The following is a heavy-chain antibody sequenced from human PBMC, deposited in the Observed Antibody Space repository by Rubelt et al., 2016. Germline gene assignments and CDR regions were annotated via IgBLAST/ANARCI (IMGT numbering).Heavy chain of an antibody. J-gene: IGHJ4*02. CDR1: GGSISSSSYY. V-gene: IGHV4-39*01. Sequence: QLQLQESGPGLVKPSVTLSLTCTVSGGSISSSSYYWGWIRQPPGKGLEWIGSIYYSGSTYYNPSLKSRGTIYVDRSKNQCALRLSSGTAAETAVYYCARWAHAQWLVRGYWGQGTLVTVSS. D-gene: IGHD6-19*01. CDR3: ARWAHAQWLVRGY. CDR2: IYYSGST.